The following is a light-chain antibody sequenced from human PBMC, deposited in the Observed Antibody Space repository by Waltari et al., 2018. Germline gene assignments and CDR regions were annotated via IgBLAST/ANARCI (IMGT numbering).Light chain of an antibody. CDR2: KND. V-gene: IGLV1-44*01. J-gene: IGLJ1*01. Sequence: QPVLTQPPSVSATPGPRATISCSWTSPNLGSATSNWYQQLPGTAPKLLIYKNDRRPSGVPDRFSGSKSGTSASLAISGLQSEDEADYYCALWDDNVNGPSYVFRTGTKVTVL. CDR3: ALWDDNVNGPSYV. CDR1: SPNLGSAT.